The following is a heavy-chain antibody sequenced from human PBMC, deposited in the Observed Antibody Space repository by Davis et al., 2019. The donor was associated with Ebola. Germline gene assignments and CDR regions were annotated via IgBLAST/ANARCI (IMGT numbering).Heavy chain of an antibody. CDR3: ARGNSSSFVVDY. CDR1: GGSISSSSYY. CDR2: IYYSGST. J-gene: IGHJ4*02. Sequence: MPSETLSLTCTVSGGSISSSSYYWGWIRQPPGKGLEWIGSIYYSGSTYYNPSLKSRVTISVDTSKNQFSLKPSSVTAADTAVYYCARGNSSSFVVDYWGQGTLVTVSS. V-gene: IGHV4-39*01. D-gene: IGHD6-6*01.